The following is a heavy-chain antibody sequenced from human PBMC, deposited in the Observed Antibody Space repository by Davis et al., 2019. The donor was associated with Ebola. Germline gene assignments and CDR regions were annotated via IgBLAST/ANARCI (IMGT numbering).Heavy chain of an antibody. CDR3: ARDQSTVTTGWFDP. J-gene: IGHJ5*02. D-gene: IGHD4-17*01. CDR1: GYTFTSYG. Sequence: ASVKVSCKASGYTFTSYGISWVRQATGQGLEWMGWMNPNSGGTNYAQKFQGWVTMTRDTSISTAYMELSRLRSDDTAVYYCARDQSTVTTGWFDPWGQGTLVTVSS. CDR2: MNPNSGGT. V-gene: IGHV1-2*04.